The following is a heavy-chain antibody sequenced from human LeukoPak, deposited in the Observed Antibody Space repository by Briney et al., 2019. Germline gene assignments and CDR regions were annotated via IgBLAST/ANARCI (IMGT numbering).Heavy chain of an antibody. D-gene: IGHD3-10*01. CDR1: GFSFADYN. V-gene: IGHV3-49*03. J-gene: IGHJ6*03. CDR3: LATYYGLGSGPENYEDV. CDR2: IRSTADGGTT. Sequence: GGSLRLSCTASGFSFADYNMSWFREAPGKGVERVGLIRSTADGGTTVYAACVKGRFNMTRDESNTTAYLQLTSLKTEDTAAYYCLATYYGLGSGPENYEDVWGKGTTVTVSS.